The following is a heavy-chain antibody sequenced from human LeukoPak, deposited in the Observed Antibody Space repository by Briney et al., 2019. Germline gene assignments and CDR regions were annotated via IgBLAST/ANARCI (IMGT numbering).Heavy chain of an antibody. J-gene: IGHJ4*02. V-gene: IGHV3-21*01. CDR1: GFTLSSCS. Sequence: KPGGSLRLSCAASGFTLSSCSMNWVRQAPGKGLEWVSSISSRSSNLYYADSVKGRFTISRDNAKNSLYLQMNSLRAEDTALYYCARDGVVDGYNLYFDYWGQGSLVTVSS. CDR2: ISSRSSNL. CDR3: ARDGVVDGYNLYFDY. D-gene: IGHD5-24*01.